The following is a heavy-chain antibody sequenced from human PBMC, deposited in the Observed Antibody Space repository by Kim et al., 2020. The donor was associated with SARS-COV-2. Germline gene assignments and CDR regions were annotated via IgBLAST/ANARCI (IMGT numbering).Heavy chain of an antibody. CDR3: AKRRSGGNAFDC. CDR1: GFTFTSYA. CDR2: IGPSGGGT. Sequence: GGSLRLSCAASGFTFTSYAMTWVRQAPGKGLEWVSSIGPSGGGTFYADSVKGRFAISRDNSKNTLYLQMNSLRAEDTAVYYCAKRRSGGNAFDCWCQGT. V-gene: IGHV3-23*01. D-gene: IGHD2-15*01. J-gene: IGHJ4*02.